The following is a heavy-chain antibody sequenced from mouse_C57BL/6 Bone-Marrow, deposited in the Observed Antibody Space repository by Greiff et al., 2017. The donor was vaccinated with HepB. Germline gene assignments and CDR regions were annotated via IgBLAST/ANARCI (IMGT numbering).Heavy chain of an antibody. J-gene: IGHJ3*01. D-gene: IGHD2-5*01. CDR3: ARSPYYSNLSWFAY. V-gene: IGHV1-55*01. CDR2: IYPGSGST. Sequence: QVHVKQPGAELVKPGASVKMSCKASGYTFTSYWITWVKQRPGQGLEWIGDIYPGSGSTNYNEKFKSKATLTVDTSSSTAYMQLSSLTSEDSAVYYCARSPYYSNLSWFAYWGQGTLVTVSA. CDR1: GYTFTSYW.